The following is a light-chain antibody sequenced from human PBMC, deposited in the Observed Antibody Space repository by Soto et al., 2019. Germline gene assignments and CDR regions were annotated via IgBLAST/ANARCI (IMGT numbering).Light chain of an antibody. CDR2: KVS. Sequence: DVVMTQSPLSLPVTLGQPASISCRSSHSLVFTDGDTYLSWFHQRPGQSPRRLIYKVSNRDSGVPDRFSGSGSDTDFTLKISRVEAEDVGVYYCMQGTHWPPWTFGQGTKVDIK. J-gene: IGKJ1*01. CDR1: HSLVFTDGDTY. CDR3: MQGTHWPPWT. V-gene: IGKV2-30*01.